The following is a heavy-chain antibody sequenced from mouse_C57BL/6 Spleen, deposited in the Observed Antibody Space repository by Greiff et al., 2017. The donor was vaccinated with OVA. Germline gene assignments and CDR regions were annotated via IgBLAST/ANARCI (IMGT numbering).Heavy chain of an antibody. J-gene: IGHJ4*01. CDR3: AREGDYDYDDGGRHYAMDY. D-gene: IGHD2-4*01. V-gene: IGHV1-55*01. CDR2: IYPGSGST. CDR1: GYTFTSYW. Sequence: QVQLQQPGAELVKPGASVTMSCKASGYTFTSYWITWVKQRPGQGLEWIGDIYPGSGSTNYHEKFKSKATLTVDPSSSTAYMQLSSLTSEDSAVYYCAREGDYDYDDGGRHYAMDYWGQGTSVTVSS.